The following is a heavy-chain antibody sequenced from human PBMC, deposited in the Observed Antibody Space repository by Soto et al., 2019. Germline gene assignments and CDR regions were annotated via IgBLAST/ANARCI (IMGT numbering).Heavy chain of an antibody. CDR2: FDFNSGRT. J-gene: IGHJ6*02. D-gene: IGHD3-16*01. CDR1: AFTSRNYA. Sequence: PGGSLRLSCVVSAFTSRNYAIHWIRQAPGKGLEWVSGFDFNSGRTGYADSVKGRFTTSRDNAKNSLSLEMKSLRVEDTALYYCTKDLVPGGADVWGQGTTVTVSS. V-gene: IGHV3-9*02. CDR3: TKDLVPGGADV.